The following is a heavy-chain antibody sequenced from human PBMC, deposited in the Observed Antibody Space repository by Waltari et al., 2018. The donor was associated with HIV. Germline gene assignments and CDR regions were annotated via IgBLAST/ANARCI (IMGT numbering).Heavy chain of an antibody. D-gene: IGHD4-4*01. V-gene: IGHV7-4-1*02. Sequence: QVQLVQSGSELKKPGASVKVSCKASGYTFTKYAMNWVRQAPGQGLEWMGWINANTGNPTYAQGFTGRYVFSLDTSVSTAYLQISYLKAEDTAVYYCARIPPSRSHPYSYYDMDVWGQGTTVTVSS. CDR1: GYTFTKYA. J-gene: IGHJ6*02. CDR3: ARIPPSRSHPYSYYDMDV. CDR2: INANTGNP.